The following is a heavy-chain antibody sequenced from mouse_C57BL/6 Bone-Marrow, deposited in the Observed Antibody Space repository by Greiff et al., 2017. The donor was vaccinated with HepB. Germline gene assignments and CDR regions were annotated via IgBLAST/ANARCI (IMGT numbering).Heavy chain of an antibody. Sequence: EVQGVESGGGLVKPGGSLKLSCAASGFTFSSYAMSWVRQTPEKRLEWVATISDGGSYTYYPDNVKGRFTISRDNAKNNLYLQMSHLKSEDTAMYYCARHPPYFDYWGQGTTLTVSS. CDR2: ISDGGSYT. J-gene: IGHJ2*01. V-gene: IGHV5-4*01. CDR1: GFTFSSYA. CDR3: ARHPPYFDY.